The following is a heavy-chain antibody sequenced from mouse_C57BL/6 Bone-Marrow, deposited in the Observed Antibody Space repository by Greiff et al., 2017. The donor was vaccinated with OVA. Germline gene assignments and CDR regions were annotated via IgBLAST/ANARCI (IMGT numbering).Heavy chain of an antibody. CDR1: GYTFTSYW. CDR2: INPSNGGT. Sequence: QVQLKQPGTELVKPGASVKLSCKASGYTFTSYWMHWVKQRPGQGLEWIGNINPSNGGTNYNEKFKSKATLTVDKSSSTAYMQLSSLTSEDSAVYYCARLGYGSSYDWYFDVWGTGTTVTVSS. V-gene: IGHV1-53*01. J-gene: IGHJ1*03. D-gene: IGHD1-1*01. CDR3: ARLGYGSSYDWYFDV.